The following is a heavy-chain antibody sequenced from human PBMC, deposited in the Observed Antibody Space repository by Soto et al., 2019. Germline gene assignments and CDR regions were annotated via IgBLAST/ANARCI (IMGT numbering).Heavy chain of an antibody. CDR1: GFTFSSYA. Sequence: PGGSLRLSCAASGFTFSSYAMSWVRQAPGKGLEWVSSISRNGGNTNYADSVKGRFIISRDNSKNTLYLQMNSLRAEDTAVYYCATPAERCSVYSCYSWMPDYWGQGTLVTVSS. CDR2: ISRNGGNT. D-gene: IGHD2-15*01. J-gene: IGHJ4*02. V-gene: IGHV3-23*01. CDR3: ATPAERCSVYSCYSWMPDY.